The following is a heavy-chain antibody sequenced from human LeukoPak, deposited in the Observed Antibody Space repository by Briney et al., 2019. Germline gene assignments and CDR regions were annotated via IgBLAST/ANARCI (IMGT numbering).Heavy chain of an antibody. CDR1: GGSISSYY. CDR3: ARALPAAIHFDY. Sequence: PSETLSLTCTVSGGSISSYYWSWIRQPPGKGLKWIGYIYYSGSTNYNPSLKSRVTISVDTSKNQFSLKLSSVTAADTAVYYCARALPAAIHFDYWGQGTLVTVS. V-gene: IGHV4-59*01. D-gene: IGHD2-2*01. J-gene: IGHJ4*02. CDR2: IYYSGST.